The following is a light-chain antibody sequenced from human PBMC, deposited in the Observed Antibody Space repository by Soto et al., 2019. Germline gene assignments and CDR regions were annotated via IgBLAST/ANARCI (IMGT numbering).Light chain of an antibody. V-gene: IGKV1-33*01. CDR3: QQYDNLIFT. J-gene: IGKJ3*01. Sequence: DIQMTQSPSSLSASVGDRVTITCQASQDISNYLNWYQQKPGKAPKLLIYDASNLETGVASRFSGSGSGTDFTFTISSLQPEDIATYYYQQYDNLIFTFGPGTKVDIK. CDR2: DAS. CDR1: QDISNY.